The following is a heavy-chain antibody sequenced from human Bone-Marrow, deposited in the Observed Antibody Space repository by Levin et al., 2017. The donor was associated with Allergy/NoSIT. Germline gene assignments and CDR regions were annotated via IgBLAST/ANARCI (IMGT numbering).Heavy chain of an antibody. CDR2: ISFDGIKK. V-gene: IGHV3-30*18. CDR3: AKGTGGGHSYGDGFDY. Sequence: GGSLRLSCAASGFTFSSYGMHWVRQAPGQGLEWVAVISFDGIKKLYADSVKGRFTISRDNSKNTVYPQMSSLRAEGTAVYWWAKGTGGGHSYGDGFDYWGQGTLVTVSS. D-gene: IGHD5-18*01. CDR1: GFTFSSYG. J-gene: IGHJ4*02.